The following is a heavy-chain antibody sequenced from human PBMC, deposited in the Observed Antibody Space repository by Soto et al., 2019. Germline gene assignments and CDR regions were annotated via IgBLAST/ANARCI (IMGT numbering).Heavy chain of an antibody. CDR2: IYWDDDK. CDR1: GFSLTTSGVG. CDR3: ADRVLRTVFGLVTTTAIYFAC. J-gene: IGHJ1*01. D-gene: IGHD3-3*01. Sequence: QITLNESGPTVVRPTETLTLTCRFSGFSLTTSGVGVGWVRQSPGKAPEWLALIYWDDDKRYSESLKSRLTITTDTPKSQVVLTVPYLDTTHTATYYSADRVLRTVFGLVTTTAIYFACWGQGTPVAVSS. V-gene: IGHV2-5*02.